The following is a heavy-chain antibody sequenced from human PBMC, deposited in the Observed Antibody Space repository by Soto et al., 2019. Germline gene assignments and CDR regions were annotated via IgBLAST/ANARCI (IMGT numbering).Heavy chain of an antibody. D-gene: IGHD3-22*01. CDR1: GFTFSDYY. CDR3: ARDTVITVGGFDY. Sequence: PGGSLRLSCAASGFTFSDYYMSWIRQAPGKGLEWVSYISSSSSYTNYADSVKGRFTISRDNAKNSLYLQMNSLRAEDTAVYYCARDTVITVGGFDYWGQGTLVTVPS. V-gene: IGHV3-11*06. CDR2: ISSSSSYT. J-gene: IGHJ4*02.